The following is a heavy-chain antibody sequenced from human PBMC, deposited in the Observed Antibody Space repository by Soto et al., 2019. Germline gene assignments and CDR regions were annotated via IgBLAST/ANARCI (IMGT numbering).Heavy chain of an antibody. Sequence: GGSLRLSCAASGFTFSSYAMSWVRQAPGKGLEWVSAISGSGGSTYYADSVKGRFTISRDNSKNTLYLQMNSLRAEDTAVYYCAKGRPPFLWFGELPDYYFDYWGQGTLVTVSS. V-gene: IGHV3-23*01. J-gene: IGHJ4*02. CDR3: AKGRPPFLWFGELPDYYFDY. CDR2: ISGSGGST. CDR1: GFTFSSYA. D-gene: IGHD3-10*01.